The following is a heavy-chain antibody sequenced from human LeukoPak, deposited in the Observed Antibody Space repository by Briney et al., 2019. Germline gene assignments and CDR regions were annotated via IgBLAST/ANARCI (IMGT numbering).Heavy chain of an antibody. V-gene: IGHV4-39*01. J-gene: IGHJ4*02. CDR1: GGSISSSSYY. Sequence: SETLSLTCTVSGGSISSSSYYWGWIRQPPGKGLEWIGSIYYSGSTYYNPSLKSRVTISVDTSKNQFSLKLSSVTAADTAVYCCARGESIWSRGWSWGIYYFDYWGQGTLVTVSS. CDR3: ARGESIWSRGWSWGIYYFDY. D-gene: IGHD6-19*01. CDR2: IYYSGST.